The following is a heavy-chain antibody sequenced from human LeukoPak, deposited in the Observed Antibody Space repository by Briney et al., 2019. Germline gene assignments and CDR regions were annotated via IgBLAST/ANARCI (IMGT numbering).Heavy chain of an antibody. CDR3: ARRSPYYYDSSGYYDYFDY. J-gene: IGHJ4*02. V-gene: IGHV4-59*08. CDR1: GGSVSGYY. D-gene: IGHD3-22*01. CDR2: IYHTGHT. Sequence: PSETLSLTCTVSGGSVSGYYWSWIRQPPGGGLEWIGYIYHTGHTHYNASLKGRVTMSMDTSQSQISLRMSSMTAADTAVYYCARRSPYYYDSSGYYDYFDYWGQGTLVTVSS.